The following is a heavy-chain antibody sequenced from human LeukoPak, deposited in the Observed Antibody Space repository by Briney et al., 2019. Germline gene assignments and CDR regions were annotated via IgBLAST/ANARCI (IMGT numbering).Heavy chain of an antibody. CDR3: ARGPYSSSARFDP. V-gene: IGHV4-59*01. CDR2: IYYSGST. CDR1: GGSISSYY. D-gene: IGHD6-6*01. Sequence: SETLSLTCTVSGGSISSYYWSWIRQPPGKGLERIGYIYYSGSTNYNPSLKSRVTISVDTSKNQFSLKLSSVTAADTAVYYCARGPYSSSARFDPWGQGTLVTVSS. J-gene: IGHJ5*02.